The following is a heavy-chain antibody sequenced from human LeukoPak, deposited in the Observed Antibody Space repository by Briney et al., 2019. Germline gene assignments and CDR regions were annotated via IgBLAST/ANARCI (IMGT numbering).Heavy chain of an antibody. J-gene: IGHJ6*03. V-gene: IGHV3-74*01. D-gene: IGHD1-26*01. Sequence: PGGSLRLSCAAAGFTFSNYWMHWVRQAPGKGLGWVSRINSDGSSTSYADSVKGRFTISRDNAKNTLYLQMNSLRAEDTAVYYCARVSSGSYFRYYYYYMDVWGKGTTVTVSS. CDR2: INSDGSST. CDR3: ARVSSGSYFRYYYYYMDV. CDR1: GFTFSNYW.